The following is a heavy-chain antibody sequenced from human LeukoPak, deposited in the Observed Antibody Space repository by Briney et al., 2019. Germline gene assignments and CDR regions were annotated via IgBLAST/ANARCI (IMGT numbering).Heavy chain of an antibody. Sequence: ASVKVSCKASGGTFSSYAISWVRQAPGQGLEWMGGIIPIFGTANYAQKFQGRVTITADESTSTAYMELSSLRSEDTAVYYCASGPGITGTTYWYFDLWGRGTLVTVSS. V-gene: IGHV1-69*13. CDR1: GGTFSSYA. J-gene: IGHJ2*01. CDR3: ASGPGITGTTYWYFDL. CDR2: IIPIFGTA. D-gene: IGHD1-14*01.